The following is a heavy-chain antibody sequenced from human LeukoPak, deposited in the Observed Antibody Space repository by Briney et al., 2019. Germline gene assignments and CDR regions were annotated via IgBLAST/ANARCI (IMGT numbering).Heavy chain of an antibody. Sequence: PGGSLRLSCAASGFTFSSCSMNWVRQAPGKGLEWVSAISKSGDHTYYAASAKGRFTIYRDNSKNTQYLQMNSLRAEDTAVYYCATSWGPDTSAFRWGRDGMDVWGQGTTVIVS. CDR1: GFTFSSCS. CDR3: ATSWGPDTSAFRWGRDGMDV. V-gene: IGHV3-23*01. CDR2: ISKSGDHT. J-gene: IGHJ6*02. D-gene: IGHD3-16*01.